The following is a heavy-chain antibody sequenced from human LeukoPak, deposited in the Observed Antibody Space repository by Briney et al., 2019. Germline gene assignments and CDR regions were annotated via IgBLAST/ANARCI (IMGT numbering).Heavy chain of an antibody. CDR3: ARRVYDSSGYYFDY. Sequence: SETLSLTCTVSGGSISSYYWSWIRQPPGKGLEWIGYIHYSGSTNYNPSLKSRVTISVDTSKNQFSLKVSSVTAADTAVYYCARRVYDSSGYYFDYWGQGTLVTVSS. CDR2: IHYSGST. CDR1: GGSISSYY. D-gene: IGHD3-22*01. V-gene: IGHV4-59*08. J-gene: IGHJ4*02.